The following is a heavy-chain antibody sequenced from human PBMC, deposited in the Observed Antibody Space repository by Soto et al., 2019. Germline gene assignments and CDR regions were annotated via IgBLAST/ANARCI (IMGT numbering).Heavy chain of an antibody. J-gene: IGHJ6*02. V-gene: IGHV3-33*01. CDR2: IWYDGNNK. Sequence: PGGSLRLSCAASGFTFSSYGMHWVRQAPGKGLEWVAVIWYDGNNKYYADSVKGRFTISRDNSKNTLYLQMNSLRAEDTAVYYCARQVVPAAAYYYYGMDVWGQGTTVTVS. CDR1: GFTFSSYG. CDR3: ARQVVPAAAYYYYGMDV. D-gene: IGHD2-2*01.